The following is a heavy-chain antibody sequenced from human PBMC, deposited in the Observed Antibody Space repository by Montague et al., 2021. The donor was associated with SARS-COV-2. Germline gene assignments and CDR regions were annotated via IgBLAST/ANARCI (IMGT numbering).Heavy chain of an antibody. V-gene: IGHV4-31*03. CDR3: ARLVGGRETRFDP. CDR2: IYYSGST. J-gene: IGHJ5*02. D-gene: IGHD3-10*01. CDR1: GGSISSGGYY. Sequence: TLSLTCTVSGGSISSGGYYWSWIRQPPGKGLEWIGYIYYSGSTYYNPSLKSRVTISVDTSKNQFSLKLSSVTAADTAVYYCARLVGGRETRFDPWGQGTLVTVSS.